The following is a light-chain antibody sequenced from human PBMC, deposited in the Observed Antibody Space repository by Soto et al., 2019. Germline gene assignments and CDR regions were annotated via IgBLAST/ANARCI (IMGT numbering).Light chain of an antibody. Sequence: EIVMSRSPATLSVSPGERATLSCRASQSISSSLAWYQQKPGQAPRLLIYGASSRATGIPARFSGSGSGTHFTLTISSLQSEDFATYYCQQYNTCPVTFGQGTKVDI. J-gene: IGKJ1*01. CDR3: QQYNTCPVT. CDR2: GAS. V-gene: IGKV3-15*01. CDR1: QSISSS.